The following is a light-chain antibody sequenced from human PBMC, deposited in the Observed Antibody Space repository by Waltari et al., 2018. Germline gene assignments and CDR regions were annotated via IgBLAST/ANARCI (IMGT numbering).Light chain of an antibody. Sequence: EKVMTQSPATLSVSPGERATLAGRRRRRRSSNLAWYQQKPGQAPRLLIYGASIRATGVPARFSGSGSGTQFTLTIHSLQSEDFAVYYCQRYNNWPPWTFGQGTKVEIK. CDR1: RRRSSN. CDR3: QRYNNWPPWT. CDR2: GAS. V-gene: IGKV3-15*01. J-gene: IGKJ1*01.